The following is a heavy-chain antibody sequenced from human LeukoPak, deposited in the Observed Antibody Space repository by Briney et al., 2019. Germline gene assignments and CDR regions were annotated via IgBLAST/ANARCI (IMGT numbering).Heavy chain of an antibody. J-gene: IGHJ3*02. CDR1: GFTVSSNY. CDR2: IYSGGST. V-gene: IGHV3-66*01. D-gene: IGHD3-10*01. Sequence: GGSLRLSCAASGFTVSSNYMSWVRQAPGKGLEWVSVIYSGGSTYYADSVKGRFTISRDNSKNTLYLQMNSLRAEGTAVYYCARVTTMVRGVMGAFDIWGQGTMVTVSS. CDR3: ARVTTMVRGVMGAFDI.